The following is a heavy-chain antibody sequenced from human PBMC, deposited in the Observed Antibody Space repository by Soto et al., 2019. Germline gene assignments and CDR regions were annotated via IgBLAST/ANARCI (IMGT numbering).Heavy chain of an antibody. Sequence: GESLKISCKGSGYSFSTSWIGWVRQMSGKGLEWMGTIYPSDSDTRYSPSFQGQVIISADKSTSTAYLQWRSLKASDTAMYYCATRAEYYDYWSGYYGAWGQGTLVTVSS. V-gene: IGHV5-51*01. D-gene: IGHD3-3*01. J-gene: IGHJ5*02. CDR2: IYPSDSDT. CDR3: ATRAEYYDYWSGYYGA. CDR1: GYSFSTSW.